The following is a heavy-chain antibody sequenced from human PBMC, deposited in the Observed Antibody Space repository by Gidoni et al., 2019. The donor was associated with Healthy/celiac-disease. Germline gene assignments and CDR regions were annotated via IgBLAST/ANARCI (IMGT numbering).Heavy chain of an antibody. CDR3: ARTVGGEGNFGH. J-gene: IGHJ4*02. D-gene: IGHD6-19*01. CDR2: LYYSGTA. CDR1: GVSVSSTYTY. Sequence: QPLLQESGPGLVKPSETLSLTCTVSGVSVSSTYTYCDWIRQPPGKGLEWIGSLYYSGTAYYNPSLQSRVTISVDASKNQFSLRLSSVTAADTAVYYCARTVGGEGNFGHWGQGTLVTVSS. V-gene: IGHV4-39*01.